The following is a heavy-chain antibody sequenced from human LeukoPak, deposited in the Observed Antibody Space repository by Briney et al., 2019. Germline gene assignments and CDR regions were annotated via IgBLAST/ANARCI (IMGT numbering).Heavy chain of an antibody. CDR2: ISSSSSTI. J-gene: IGHJ3*02. Sequence: GGSLRLSCAASGFTFSSYGMHWVRQAPGKGLEWVSYISSSSSTIYYADSVKGRFTISRDNAKNSLYLQMNSLRAEDTAVYYCARVGDGYNSRAFDIWGQGTMVTVSS. CDR1: GFTFSSYG. V-gene: IGHV3-48*04. D-gene: IGHD5-24*01. CDR3: ARVGDGYNSRAFDI.